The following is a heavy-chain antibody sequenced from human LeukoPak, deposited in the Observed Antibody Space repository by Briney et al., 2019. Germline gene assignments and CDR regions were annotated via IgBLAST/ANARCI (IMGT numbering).Heavy chain of an antibody. CDR2: INPRNAAT. V-gene: IGHV1-2*02. Sequence: EASVKVSCKASGYTFTGHYLHWVRQVPGQGLEWMGWINPRNAATNYAQKFQGRVTMTRDTSISTVYMELSSLRSDDTAVYYCARAVELWSYYFDYWGQGTLVTVSS. CDR3: ARAVELWSYYFDY. D-gene: IGHD5-18*01. J-gene: IGHJ4*02. CDR1: GYTFTGHY.